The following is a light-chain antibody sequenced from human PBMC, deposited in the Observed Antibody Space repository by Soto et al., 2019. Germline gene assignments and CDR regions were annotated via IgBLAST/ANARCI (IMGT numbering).Light chain of an antibody. V-gene: IGKV1-8*01. CDR1: QGISSY. J-gene: IGKJ1*01. CDR2: AAS. Sequence: AIRMTQSPSSFSASTGDRVTITCRASQGISSYLAWYQQKPGKAPKLLIYAASTLQSGVPSRFSGSGSRTDFTLTISCLQSKYFATYYSQQYYSYPRTFGQGTKVEIK. CDR3: QQYYSYPRT.